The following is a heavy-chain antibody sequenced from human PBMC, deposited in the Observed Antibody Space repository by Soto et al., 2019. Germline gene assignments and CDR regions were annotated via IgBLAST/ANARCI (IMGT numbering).Heavy chain of an antibody. Sequence: ASVKVSCKASGYTFTSYAMHWVRQAPGQRLEWMGWINAGNGNTKYSQKFQGRVTITRDTSASTAYMELSSLRSEDTAVYYCAREVQLERLGVFDPWGQGALVTVSS. J-gene: IGHJ5*02. CDR3: AREVQLERLGVFDP. CDR2: INAGNGNT. D-gene: IGHD1-1*01. V-gene: IGHV1-3*01. CDR1: GYTFTSYA.